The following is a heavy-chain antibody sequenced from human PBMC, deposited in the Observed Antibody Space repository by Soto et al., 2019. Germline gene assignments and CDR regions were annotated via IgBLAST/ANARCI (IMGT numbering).Heavy chain of an antibody. V-gene: IGHV4-31*03. J-gene: IGHJ4*02. Sequence: TLSLTCTVSGGSISSGGYYWSWIRQHPGKGLEWIGYIYYSGSTYYNPSLKSRVTISVDTSKNQFSLKLSSVTAADTAVYYCARGNDSSGYYPKEPGPLDYWGQGTLVTVSS. CDR1: GGSISSGGYY. D-gene: IGHD3-22*01. CDR3: ARGNDSSGYYPKEPGPLDY. CDR2: IYYSGST.